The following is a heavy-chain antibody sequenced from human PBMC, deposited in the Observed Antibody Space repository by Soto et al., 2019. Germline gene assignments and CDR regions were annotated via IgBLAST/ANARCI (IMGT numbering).Heavy chain of an antibody. CDR3: ARDSEYDFWSANWFDP. D-gene: IGHD3-3*01. CDR1: GFNFSDYY. V-gene: IGHV3-11*01. Sequence: PGGSLRLSCAASGFNFSDYYMSWIRQAPGKGLEWIAYISSRGTTRHYADSVKGRFTISRDNAKNSIYLQMNSLRVEDTAVYYCARDSEYDFWSANWFDPWGQGTLVTVSS. J-gene: IGHJ5*02. CDR2: ISSRGTTR.